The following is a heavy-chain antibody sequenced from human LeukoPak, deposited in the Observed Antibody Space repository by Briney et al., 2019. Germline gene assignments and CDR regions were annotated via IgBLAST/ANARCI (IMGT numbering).Heavy chain of an antibody. CDR1: GFTFSDHY. J-gene: IGHJ4*02. CDR3: VWSSTWNKRFYLDQ. CDR2: TRNKANSYTT. V-gene: IGHV3-72*01. Sequence: PGGSLRLSCAASGFTFSDHYMDWVRQAPGKGLEWVGRTRNKANSYTTEYAASVKGRFTISRDDSRNMVYLQMRSLRTDDTAIYYCVWSSTWNKRFYLDQWGQGTLVTVSS. D-gene: IGHD6-6*01.